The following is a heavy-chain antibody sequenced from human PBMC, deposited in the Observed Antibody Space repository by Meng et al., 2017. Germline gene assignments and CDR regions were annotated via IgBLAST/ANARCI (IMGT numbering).Heavy chain of an antibody. CDR1: GFTFSSYG. V-gene: IGHV3-33*01. D-gene: IGHD6-19*01. Sequence: GESLKISCATSGFTFSSYGMRWVRQAPGRGLEWVAVICYDGSNEYYADSVKGRFTISRDNSKNTLFLQMSSVRVEDTAVYYCARGSLVAGEQIDYWGQGTLVTVSS. CDR2: ICYDGSNE. CDR3: ARGSLVAGEQIDY. J-gene: IGHJ4*02.